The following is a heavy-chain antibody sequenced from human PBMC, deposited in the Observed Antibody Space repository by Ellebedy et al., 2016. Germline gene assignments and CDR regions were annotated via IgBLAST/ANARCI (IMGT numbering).Heavy chain of an antibody. J-gene: IGHJ4*02. D-gene: IGHD6-19*01. CDR1: GSPFSNWI. CDR2: ISQEGRAK. Sequence: GGSLRLSCEGSGSPFSNWIIHWVRQAPGKGLEWVAAISQEGRAKYYAESVNGRFSISRDNSKHTVYLQMDSLRAEETAVYYCAREGHTSGRAGTFDYWGQGTLVTVSS. V-gene: IGHV3-30*01. CDR3: AREGHTSGRAGTFDY.